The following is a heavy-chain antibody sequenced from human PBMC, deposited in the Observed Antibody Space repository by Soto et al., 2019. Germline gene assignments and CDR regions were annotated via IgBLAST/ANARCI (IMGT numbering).Heavy chain of an antibody. D-gene: IGHD1-7*01. J-gene: IGHJ3*02. CDR3: AKGMGLNYDRHAFDI. V-gene: IGHV3-9*01. CDR2: INWNSNTI. CDR1: GFTFDDYA. Sequence: EVQLVESGGGLVQPGRSLRLSCAASGFTFDDYAMHWVRQVPGKGLEWVSGINWNSNTIGYVDSVKGRFTVSRDNAKSSLFLQMNSLRAEDTALYYCAKGMGLNYDRHAFDIWGQGTMVTVSS.